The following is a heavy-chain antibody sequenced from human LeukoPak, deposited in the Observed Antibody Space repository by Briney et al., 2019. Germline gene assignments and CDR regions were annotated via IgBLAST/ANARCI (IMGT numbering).Heavy chain of an antibody. D-gene: IGHD3-22*01. V-gene: IGHV3-7*01. CDR2: INQDGSAK. CDR3: ASSHDSSGND. J-gene: IGHJ4*02. CDR1: GFSFSSYW. Sequence: PGGSLRLSCAASGFSFSSYWMCWVRQAPGKGLEWVANINQDGSAKYYVDSVKGRFTISRDNAKTSVYLQMNSLRDEDAAVYYCASSHDSSGNDWGQGTLVIVSS.